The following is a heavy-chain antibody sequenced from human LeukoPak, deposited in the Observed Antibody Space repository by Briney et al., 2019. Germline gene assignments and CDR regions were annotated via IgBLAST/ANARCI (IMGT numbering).Heavy chain of an antibody. V-gene: IGHV3-48*03. Sequence: PGGSLRLSRAASRFTFSSYAVTWVNQAPGKGLEWVSYISSSGSTIYYADSVKGRFTISRGNAKNSLYLQMNSLRAEDTAVYYCARGLDWGEATLVTVSS. D-gene: IGHD2-2*03. CDR3: ARGLD. J-gene: IGHJ1*01. CDR1: RFTFSSYA. CDR2: ISSSGSTI.